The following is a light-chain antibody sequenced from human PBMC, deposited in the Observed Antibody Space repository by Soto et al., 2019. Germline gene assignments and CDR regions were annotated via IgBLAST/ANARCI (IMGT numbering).Light chain of an antibody. Sequence: SYELTQPPSVSVSPGQTASITCSGDKLGDKYACLYQQKPGQSPVLVIYQDSKRPSGIPERFSGSNSGNTATLTISGTQAMDEADYYCQAWDSSTAEVVFGGGTKLTVL. J-gene: IGLJ2*01. CDR1: KLGDKY. V-gene: IGLV3-1*01. CDR3: QAWDSSTAEVV. CDR2: QDS.